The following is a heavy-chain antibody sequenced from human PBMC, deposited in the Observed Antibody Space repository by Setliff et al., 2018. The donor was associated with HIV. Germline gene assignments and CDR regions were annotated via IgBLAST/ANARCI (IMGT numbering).Heavy chain of an antibody. J-gene: IGHJ4*02. CDR3: AREFPGGTKGFDY. CDR1: GYSINSGFS. Sequence: SETLSLTCAASGYSINSGFSRAWIRQPPGQGPQWIGSIYQSGSIYYNPSLQSRVTISVDSSKNQFSLNLFSVTAADTAVYYCAREFPGGTKGFDYWGQGTLVTVSS. V-gene: IGHV4-38-2*01. CDR2: IYQSGSI. D-gene: IGHD1-1*01.